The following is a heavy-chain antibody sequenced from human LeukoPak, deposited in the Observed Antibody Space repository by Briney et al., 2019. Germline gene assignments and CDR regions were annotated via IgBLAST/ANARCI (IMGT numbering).Heavy chain of an antibody. D-gene: IGHD3-10*01. CDR2: ISGSGGLT. CDR1: GFTFSSYA. CDR3: AKGSGSYYDPFDY. J-gene: IGHJ4*02. V-gene: IGHV3-23*01. Sequence: GGSLRLSCAASGFTFSSYAMSWVRQAPGKGLEWVSGISGSGGLTYYADSVKGRFTISRDNSKNTLYLQMNSLRAEDTAIYYCAKGSGSYYDPFDYWGQGTLVTVSS.